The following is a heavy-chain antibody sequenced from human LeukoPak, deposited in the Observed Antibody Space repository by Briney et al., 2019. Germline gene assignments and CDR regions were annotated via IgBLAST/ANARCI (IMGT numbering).Heavy chain of an antibody. V-gene: IGHV3-74*01. D-gene: IGHD6-19*01. Sequence: GGSLRLSCAASGFRFSVYWMHWVRQVPGKGPEWISRISSDGAITAYADSVKGRFTVSRDNAKNTLFLQMSSLRAEDTAVYYCAALIALAEIDHWGQGTLVSVSS. CDR1: GFRFSVYW. CDR3: AALIALAEIDH. J-gene: IGHJ4*02. CDR2: ISSDGAIT.